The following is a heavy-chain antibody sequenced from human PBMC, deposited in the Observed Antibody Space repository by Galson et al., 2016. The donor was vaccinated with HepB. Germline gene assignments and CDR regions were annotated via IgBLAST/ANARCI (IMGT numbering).Heavy chain of an antibody. V-gene: IGHV3-30*04. CDR1: GFAFSNYT. CDR3: ARDPPGGGA. CDR2: ITYDERR. D-gene: IGHD4/OR15-4a*01. Sequence: SLRLSCAASGFAFSNYTIHWVRQAPGKGLEWAARITYDERRDYADSVQDRFTVSRDNSKNTVSLQMNSLRAEDTAVYYCARDPPGGGAWGQGTLVTVSS. J-gene: IGHJ4*02.